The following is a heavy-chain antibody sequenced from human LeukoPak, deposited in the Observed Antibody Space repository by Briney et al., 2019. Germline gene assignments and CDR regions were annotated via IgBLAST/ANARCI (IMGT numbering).Heavy chain of an antibody. CDR2: INPNSGGT. CDR1: GYTFTGYY. J-gene: IGHJ4*02. Sequence: ASVKVSCKASGYTFTGYYMHSVRQAPGQGLEWMGWINPNSGGTNYAQKFQGRVTMTRDTSISTAYMELSRLRSDDTAVYYCARVGLYSSGWPDYWGQGTLVTVSS. CDR3: ARVGLYSSGWPDY. V-gene: IGHV1-2*02. D-gene: IGHD6-19*01.